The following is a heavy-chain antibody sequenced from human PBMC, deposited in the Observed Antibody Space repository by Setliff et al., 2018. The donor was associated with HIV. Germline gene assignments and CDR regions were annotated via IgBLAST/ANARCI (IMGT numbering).Heavy chain of an antibody. J-gene: IGHJ4*02. CDR1: GGSIASSTHY. CDR2: VY. V-gene: IGHV4-39*01. CDR3: ARSFATSDHSRHWYY. D-gene: IGHD3-16*01. Sequence: SETLSLTCTVSGGSIASSTHYWAWIRQPPGKGLEWIGSVYYNPSLESRVTMSVDTSKNQFSLKLSSVTAADTAVYFCARSFATSDHSRHWYYWGQGALVTVSS.